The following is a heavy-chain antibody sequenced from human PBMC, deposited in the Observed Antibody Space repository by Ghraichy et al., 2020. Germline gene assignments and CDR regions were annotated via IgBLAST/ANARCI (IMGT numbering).Heavy chain of an antibody. V-gene: IGHV4-59*01. CDR1: GGSISSYY. CDR3: ARVEAHYYDSSGYNYYFDY. Sequence: SETLSLTCTVSGGSISSYYWSWIRQPPGKGLEWIGYIYYSGSTNYNPSLKSRVTISVDTSKNQFSLKLSSVTAADTAVYYCARVEAHYYDSSGYNYYFDYWGQGTLVTVSS. CDR2: IYYSGST. D-gene: IGHD3-22*01. J-gene: IGHJ4*02.